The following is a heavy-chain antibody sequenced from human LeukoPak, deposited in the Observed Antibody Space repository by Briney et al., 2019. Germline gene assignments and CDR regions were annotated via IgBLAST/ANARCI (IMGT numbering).Heavy chain of an antibody. J-gene: IGHJ5*02. CDR1: GGSLSSGDYY. CDR3: ARRYFYASGNWFDP. V-gene: IGHV4-30-4*01. Sequence: SETLSLTCTVSGGSLSSGDYYWSWIRQPPGKGLEWIGYIYYSGSTYYNPSLKGRLTISVDTSKNQFSLKLSSVTAADTAVYYCARRYFYASGNWFDPWGQGTLVTVSS. D-gene: IGHD3-10*01. CDR2: IYYSGST.